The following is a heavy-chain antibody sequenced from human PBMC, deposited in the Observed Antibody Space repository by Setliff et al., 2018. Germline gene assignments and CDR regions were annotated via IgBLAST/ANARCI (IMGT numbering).Heavy chain of an antibody. CDR2: TIPMFGTT. CDR3: VREGVDSRSSTGYRYYMDV. Sequence: SVKVSCKASGATFSSHGISWVRQAPGQGLEWMGGTIPMFGTTEYAQKFQGRLTIITDESTNTAFMQLSSLRSDDTAVYYCVREGVDSRSSTGYRYYMDVWGKGTTVTVSS. CDR1: GATFSSHG. V-gene: IGHV1-69*05. D-gene: IGHD3-22*01. J-gene: IGHJ6*03.